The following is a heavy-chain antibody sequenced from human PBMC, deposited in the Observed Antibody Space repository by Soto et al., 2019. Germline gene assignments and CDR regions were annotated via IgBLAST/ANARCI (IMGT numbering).Heavy chain of an antibody. CDR3: ARLNGYCVSTGCHGYYGMDV. CDR1: GGYISSSIYF. CDR2: IYYSGST. D-gene: IGHD2-2*03. Sequence: TSETLSLTCTVSGGYISSSIYFWGWIRQPPGKGLEWIGSIYYSGSTYYHPSLLSRVTISADTSMNEFSLRLSSVTAADTAVYYCARLNGYCVSTGCHGYYGMDVWGQGTTVTVSS. V-gene: IGHV4-39*01. J-gene: IGHJ6*02.